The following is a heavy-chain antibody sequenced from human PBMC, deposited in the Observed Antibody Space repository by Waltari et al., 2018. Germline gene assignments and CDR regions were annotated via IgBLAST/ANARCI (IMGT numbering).Heavy chain of an antibody. Sequence: EVQLVESGGGLVQPGGSLRLSCAASGFTFSSYGMNWVRQAAGKGLGWVSGISGSGGNTYYADSVKGRFTIARDNSKSTRSLQMNSVRADDTAVYYCARGAAYSRFDYWGQGTLVIVSS. CDR3: ARGAAYSRFDY. CDR2: ISGSGGNT. CDR1: GFTFSSYG. D-gene: IGHD5-18*01. J-gene: IGHJ4*02. V-gene: IGHV3-23*04.